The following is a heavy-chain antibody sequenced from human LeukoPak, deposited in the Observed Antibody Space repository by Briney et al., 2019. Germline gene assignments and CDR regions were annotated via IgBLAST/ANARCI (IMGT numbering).Heavy chain of an antibody. J-gene: IGHJ4*02. CDR2: IKSNTDGGTT. CDR3: TSRTPYYYDGSGYMTEDY. D-gene: IGHD3-22*01. CDR1: GFTFSNAW. Sequence: PGGSLRLSCAASGFTFSNAWMSWVRQAPGKGLEWVGRIKSNTDGGTTDYAAPVKGRFTISRDDSKNTLYLQMNSLKTEDTAVYYCTSRTPYYYDGSGYMTEDYWGQGTLVTVSS. V-gene: IGHV3-15*01.